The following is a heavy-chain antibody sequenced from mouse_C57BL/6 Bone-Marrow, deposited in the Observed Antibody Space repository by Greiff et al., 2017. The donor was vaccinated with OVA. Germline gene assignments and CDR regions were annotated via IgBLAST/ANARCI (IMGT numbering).Heavy chain of an antibody. CDR1: GFTFSSYG. V-gene: IGHV5-6*02. D-gene: IGHD2-5*01. CDR3: ARRYSNYVGAWFAY. J-gene: IGHJ3*01. Sequence: EVKLMESGGDLVKPGGSLKLSCAASGFTFSSYGMSWVRQTPDKRLEWVATISSGGSYTYYPDSVKGRFTISRDNAKNTLYLQMSSQKSEDTAMYYCARRYSNYVGAWFAYWGQGTLVTVSA. CDR2: ISSGGSYT.